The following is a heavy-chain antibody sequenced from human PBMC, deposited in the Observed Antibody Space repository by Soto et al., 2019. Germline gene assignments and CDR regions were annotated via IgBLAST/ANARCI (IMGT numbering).Heavy chain of an antibody. Sequence: VGQAKKKGLEWMGWMNPNSGNTGYAQKFQVRVTMTRNTSISRAYMELSSLRSEDTAVYSCARKPRTSIAPRRRGLFDLLVQGTPVLVFS. J-gene: IGHJ5*02. CDR2: MNPNSGNT. V-gene: IGHV1-8*01. D-gene: IGHD6-6*01. CDR3: ARKPRTSIAPRRRGLFDL.